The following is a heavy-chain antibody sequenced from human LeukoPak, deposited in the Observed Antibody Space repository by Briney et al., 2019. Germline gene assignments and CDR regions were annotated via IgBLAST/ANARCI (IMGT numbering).Heavy chain of an antibody. CDR3: ATSTAAAGTD. Sequence: GGSLRLSCAASGFSFNSDWMDWVRQAPGKGLEWVADIKHDESEKNYLDSVKGRFTISRDNAQNSLYLQMNSLRAEDTAIYYCATSTAAAGTDWGQGTLVTVSS. D-gene: IGHD6-13*01. CDR1: GFSFNSDW. V-gene: IGHV3-7*03. J-gene: IGHJ4*02. CDR2: IKHDESEK.